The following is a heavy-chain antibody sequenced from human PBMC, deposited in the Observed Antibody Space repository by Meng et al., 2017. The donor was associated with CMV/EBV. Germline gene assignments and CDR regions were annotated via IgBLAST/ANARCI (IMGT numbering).Heavy chain of an antibody. CDR3: ARSGPQYSYSNRPGYYYYYGMNV. J-gene: IGHJ6*02. CDR2: IIPIFGTA. D-gene: IGHD4-11*01. Sequence: SVKVSCKASGGTFSSYAISWVRQAPGQGLEWMGGIIPIFGTANYAQKFQGRVTITTDESTSTAYMELSSLRSEDTAVYYCARSGPQYSYSNRPGYYYYYGMNVWGQGTTVTVSS. CDR1: GGTFSSYA. V-gene: IGHV1-69*05.